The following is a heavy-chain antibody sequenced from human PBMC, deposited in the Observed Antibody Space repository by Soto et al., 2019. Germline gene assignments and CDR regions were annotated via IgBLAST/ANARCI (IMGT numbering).Heavy chain of an antibody. Sequence: EVQLVESGGGLVQPGGSLRLSCAASGFTFSSYSMNWVRQAPGEGLEWVSYISSRSSTIFYADSLKGRFTISRDNAKNSLYLQMNSLRAEDTAVYYCTRIGYSSWIDYWGQGTLVTVSS. CDR3: TRIGYSSWIDY. J-gene: IGHJ4*02. D-gene: IGHD6-6*01. V-gene: IGHV3-48*01. CDR2: ISSRSSTI. CDR1: GFTFSSYS.